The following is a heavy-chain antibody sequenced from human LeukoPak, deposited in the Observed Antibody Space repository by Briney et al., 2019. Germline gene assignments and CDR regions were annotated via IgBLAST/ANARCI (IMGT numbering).Heavy chain of an antibody. CDR3: ARMYAGIFPNGFDI. D-gene: IGHD4-23*01. CDR2: IYHTGST. Sequence: SETLSLTCAVSGYSISSGYYWGWIRQPPGKGLEWIGSIYHTGSTYYNPSLKSRLIISVDTSNNQFSLKLNSVTAADTAVYYCARMYAGIFPNGFDIWGQGTMLTVSS. CDR1: GYSISSGYY. V-gene: IGHV4-38-2*01. J-gene: IGHJ3*02.